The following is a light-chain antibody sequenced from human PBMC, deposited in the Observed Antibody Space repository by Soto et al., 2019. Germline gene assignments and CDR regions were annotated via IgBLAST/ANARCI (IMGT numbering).Light chain of an antibody. CDR3: QQANSFPLT. V-gene: IGKV1-12*01. CDR1: QAISIW. Sequence: DIQMTQSPSFVSASVGDRVTITCRASQAISIWLAWYQQKPGKAPRLLMYAASNLQSGVPSRFSGSGSGTDFTLTISSLQPEDFATYCCQQANSFPLTFGGGTNVEMK. J-gene: IGKJ4*01. CDR2: AAS.